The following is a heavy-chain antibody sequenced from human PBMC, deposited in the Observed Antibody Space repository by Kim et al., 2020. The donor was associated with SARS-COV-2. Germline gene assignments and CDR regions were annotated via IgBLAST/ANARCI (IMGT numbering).Heavy chain of an antibody. CDR2: ISAYNGNT. D-gene: IGHD3-22*01. CDR3: AREEYYDSSGYYYFYFDY. Sequence: ASVKVSCKASGYTFTSYGISWVRQAPGQGLEWMGWISAYNGNTNYAQKLQGRVTMTTDTSTSTAYMELRSLRSDDTAVYYCAREEYYDSSGYYYFYFDYWGQGTLVTVSS. CDR1: GYTFTSYG. J-gene: IGHJ4*02. V-gene: IGHV1-18*04.